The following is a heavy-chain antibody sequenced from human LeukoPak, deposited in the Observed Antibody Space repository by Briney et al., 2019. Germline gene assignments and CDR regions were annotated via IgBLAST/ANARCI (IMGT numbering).Heavy chain of an antibody. CDR3: ARLGSRAYCSSTSCSDY. D-gene: IGHD2-2*01. V-gene: IGHV4-39*01. Sequence: SETLSLTCTVSGGSISGSSYYWGWIRQPPGKGLEWIGSIYYSGSTYYNPSLKSRVTISVDTSKNQFSLKLSSVTAADTAVYYCARLGSRAYCSSTSCSDYWGQGTLVTVSS. CDR2: IYYSGST. CDR1: GGSISGSSYY. J-gene: IGHJ4*02.